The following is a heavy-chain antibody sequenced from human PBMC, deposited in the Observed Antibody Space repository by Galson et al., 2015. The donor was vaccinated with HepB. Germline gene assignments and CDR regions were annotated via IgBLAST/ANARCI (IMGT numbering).Heavy chain of an antibody. CDR1: GYSFTSYW. CDR3: ARQDKEGYCTSGVCYTVPDY. Sequence: QSGAEVKRPGESLKISCKGSGYSFTSYWIGWVRQMPGKGLEWMGIIYPGDSDTRYSPSFQGQVTISADKSISTAYLQWSSLKASDTAMYYCARQDKEGYCTSGVCYTVPDYWGQGTLVTVSS. D-gene: IGHD2-8*01. V-gene: IGHV5-51*01. CDR2: IYPGDSDT. J-gene: IGHJ4*02.